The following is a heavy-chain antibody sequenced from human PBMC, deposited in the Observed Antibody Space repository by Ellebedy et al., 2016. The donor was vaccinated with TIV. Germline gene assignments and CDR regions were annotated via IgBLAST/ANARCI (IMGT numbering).Heavy chain of an antibody. CDR2: TYYGSKWYN. Sequence: SETLSLTCAISGDSVSSKSAAWNWIRQSPSRGLEWLGRTYYGSKWYNDYAVSVKSRVTINPDTSKNQFSLQLNSVTPEDTAVYYCAREWTTLTYYYDSSGYYPAFDIWGQGTMVTVSS. J-gene: IGHJ3*02. V-gene: IGHV6-1*01. D-gene: IGHD3-22*01. CDR1: GDSVSSKSAA. CDR3: AREWTTLTYYYDSSGYYPAFDI.